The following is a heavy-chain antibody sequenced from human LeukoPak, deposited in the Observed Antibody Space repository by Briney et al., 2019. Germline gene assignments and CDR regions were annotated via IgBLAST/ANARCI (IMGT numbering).Heavy chain of an antibody. CDR3: ARAAGTAQFYYFDY. J-gene: IGHJ4*02. V-gene: IGHV4-61*02. Sequence: ASETLSLTCTVSVGSISSGSYYWSWIRQPAGNGLEWIGRIYTSGSTNYNPSLKSRVTISVDTSKNQFTLKLSSVTAADTAVYYCARAAGTAQFYYFDYWGQGTLVTVSS. CDR1: VGSISSGSYY. D-gene: IGHD1-14*01. CDR2: IYTSGST.